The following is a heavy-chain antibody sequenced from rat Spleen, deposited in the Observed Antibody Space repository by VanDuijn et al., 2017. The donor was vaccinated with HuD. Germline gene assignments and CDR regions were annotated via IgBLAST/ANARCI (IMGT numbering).Heavy chain of an antibody. V-gene: IGHV2-1*01. D-gene: IGHD1-2*01. J-gene: IGHJ2*01. CDR2: IWDDGTT. CDR3: ARSDYSSPDSFNY. CDR1: GFSLTSST. Sequence: QVQLKESGPGLVQPSQPLSLTCSVSGFSLTSSTIHWVRQPPGEGLEWMGGIWDDGTTDYNSALKSRLSISRYTSKNQVFVNMYRLQTQHTAFLLFARSDYSSPDSFNYCGQGVMVTVSS.